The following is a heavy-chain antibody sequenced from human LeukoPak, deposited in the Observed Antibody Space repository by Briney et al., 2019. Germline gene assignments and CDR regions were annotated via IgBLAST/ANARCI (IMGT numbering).Heavy chain of an antibody. CDR1: GRSIDNGYF. D-gene: IGHD2-2*02. J-gene: IGHJ4*02. V-gene: IGHV4-38-2*02. CDR2: IHHSGTA. CDR3: ARDRGALGATVPAIFAVNFFDS. Sequence: SETLSLTCTVSGRSIDNGYFWGWIRQLPGKGLEWIASIHHSGTASYNPSLESRVTISVDTSKNQFSLRLSSVTAADTAVYYCARDRGALGATVPAIFAVNFFDSWGQGTLGTVSS.